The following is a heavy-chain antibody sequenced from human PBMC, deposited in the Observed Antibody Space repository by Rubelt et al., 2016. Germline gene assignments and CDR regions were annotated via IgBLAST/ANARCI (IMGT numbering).Heavy chain of an antibody. V-gene: IGHV3-53*01. CDR3: AKVPIRTVTSTFDY. Sequence: WVRQASGKGPEWVSVIYSGGSTYYADSVKGRFTISRDNSKNTLYLQMNSLRAEDTAVYYCAKVPIRTVTSTFDYWGQGTLVTVSS. J-gene: IGHJ4*02. CDR2: IYSGGST. D-gene: IGHD4-17*01.